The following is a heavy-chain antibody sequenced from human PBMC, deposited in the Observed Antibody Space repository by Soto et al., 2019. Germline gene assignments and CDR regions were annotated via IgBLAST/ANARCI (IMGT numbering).Heavy chain of an antibody. CDR2: INHSGST. CDR3: ARTLIAAAPHYYYGMDV. D-gene: IGHD6-13*01. J-gene: IGHJ6*02. CDR1: GGSFSGYY. Sequence: QVQLQQWGAGLLKPSETLSLTCAVYGGSFSGYYWSWIRQPPGKGLEWIGEINHSGSTNYNPSLKGRVTISVETSKHQFSLKLSSVTAADTAVYYCARTLIAAAPHYYYGMDVWGQGTTVTVSS. V-gene: IGHV4-34*01.